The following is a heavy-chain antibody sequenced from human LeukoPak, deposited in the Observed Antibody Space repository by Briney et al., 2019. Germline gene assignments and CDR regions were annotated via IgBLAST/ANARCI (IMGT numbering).Heavy chain of an antibody. D-gene: IGHD3-22*01. J-gene: IGHJ4*02. V-gene: IGHV3-7*03. CDR3: AREKSSDSSSGLGLLDRLIHSEYYFDY. Sequence: GGSLRLSCAASGFTFSSYWMSWVRQAPGKGLEWVANIKQDGSEKYYVDSVKGRFTISRDNAKNSLYLQMNSLRAEDTAVYYCAREKSSDSSSGLGLLDRLIHSEYYFDYWGQGTLVTVSS. CDR2: IKQDGSEK. CDR1: GFTFSSYW.